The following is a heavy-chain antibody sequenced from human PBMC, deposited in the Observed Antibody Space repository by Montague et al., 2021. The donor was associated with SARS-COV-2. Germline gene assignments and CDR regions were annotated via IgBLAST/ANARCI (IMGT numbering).Heavy chain of an antibody. CDR3: ASTCYNDSVVWFDP. D-gene: IGHD3-10*01. J-gene: IGHJ5*02. V-gene: IGHV4-59*08. Sequence: SETLSLTCTVSSDSISSYYWSWIRQPPGTGLEWNGYIYYSGSANYNHTLKRRVTVSVDTSKNQFSLKLSSVTTADTAVYYCASTCYNDSVVWFDPWGQGTLVTVSS. CDR1: SDSISSYY. CDR2: IYYSGSA.